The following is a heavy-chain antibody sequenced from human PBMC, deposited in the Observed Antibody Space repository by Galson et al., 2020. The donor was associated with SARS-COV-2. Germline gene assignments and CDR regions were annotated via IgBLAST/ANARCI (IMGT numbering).Heavy chain of an antibody. J-gene: IGHJ4*02. V-gene: IGHV3-23*01. Sequence: GGSLRLSCAASGFTFSSYAMTWVRQAPGEGLAWVSAISGSGGTTYFADSVKGRFTISRDNSNVYLQMNSLRAEDTAVYFCAKGVLGHPSSWYDYWGQGTLVTVSS. D-gene: IGHD6-13*01. CDR1: GFTFSSYA. CDR3: AKGVLGHPSSWYDY. CDR2: ISGSGGTT.